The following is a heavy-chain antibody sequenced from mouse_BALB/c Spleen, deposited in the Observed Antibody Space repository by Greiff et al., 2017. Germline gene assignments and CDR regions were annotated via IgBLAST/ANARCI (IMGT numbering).Heavy chain of an antibody. J-gene: IGHJ4*01. CDR3: ARDLGSTMITTSAMDY. CDR2: IWGDGST. D-gene: IGHD2-4*01. Sequence: QVQLKESGPGLVAPSQSLSITCTVSGFSLTGYGVNWVRQPPGKGLEWLGMIWGDGSTDYNSALKSRLSISKDNSKSQVFLKMNSLQTDDTARYYCARDLGSTMITTSAMDYWGQGTSVTVSS. CDR1: GFSLTGYG. V-gene: IGHV2-6-7*01.